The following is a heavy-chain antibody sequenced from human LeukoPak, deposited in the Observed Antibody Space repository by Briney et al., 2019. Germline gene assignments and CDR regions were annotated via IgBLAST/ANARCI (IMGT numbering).Heavy chain of an antibody. Sequence: SETLSLTCTVSGGSISSGSYYWSWIRQPARKGLEWIGRIYTSGSTNYNPSLKSRVTISVDTSKNQFSLKLSSVTAADTAVYYCARDLAVAGNSRFDYWGQGTLVTVSS. CDR3: ARDLAVAGNSRFDY. J-gene: IGHJ4*02. CDR1: GGSISSGSYY. V-gene: IGHV4-61*02. D-gene: IGHD6-19*01. CDR2: IYTSGST.